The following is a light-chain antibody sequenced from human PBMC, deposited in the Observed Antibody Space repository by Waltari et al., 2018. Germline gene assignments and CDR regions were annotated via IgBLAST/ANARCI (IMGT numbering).Light chain of an antibody. CDR1: SDDVGRYKF. V-gene: IGLV2-14*03. CDR2: DVT. CDR3: SSHTTSSTLV. J-gene: IGLJ2*01. Sequence: QSALTQPASVSGSPGQSITISCTGSSDDVGRYKFVSWYQQHPGEVPKLLLFDVTDRPSGFSDRFSGSKSGNTASLTISGLQPEDEADYYCSSHTTSSTLVFGGGTRVTVL.